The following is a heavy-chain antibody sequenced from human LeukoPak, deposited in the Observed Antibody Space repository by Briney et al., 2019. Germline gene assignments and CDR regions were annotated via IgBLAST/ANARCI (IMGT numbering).Heavy chain of an antibody. V-gene: IGHV3-23*01. J-gene: IGHJ4*02. Sequence: GGSLRLSCAASGFTFSSYAMSWVRQAPGKGLEWVSAISGSGGSTYYADSVKGRFTISRDNSKNTLYLQMNSLRAEDTAVYYCAKSGRRGYYYDHFDYWGQGTLVTVSS. CDR1: GFTFSSYA. CDR3: AKSGRRGYYYDHFDY. CDR2: ISGSGGST. D-gene: IGHD3-22*01.